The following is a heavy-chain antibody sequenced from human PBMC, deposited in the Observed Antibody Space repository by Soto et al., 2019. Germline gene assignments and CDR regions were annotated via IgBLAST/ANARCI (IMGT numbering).Heavy chain of an antibody. J-gene: IGHJ4*02. CDR2: MNPNSGDT. Sequence: QVPLVQSGAEVKKPGASVKVSCKASGYTFSDHDINWVRQASGQGPEWLGWMNPNSGDTGYAQNFQGRVTMTRDTSKRTAYMELSSLRSEDTAVYYCARVGGNWNDDYFDYWGQGTLATVSS. D-gene: IGHD1-1*01. V-gene: IGHV1-8*01. CDR1: GYTFSDHD. CDR3: ARVGGNWNDDYFDY.